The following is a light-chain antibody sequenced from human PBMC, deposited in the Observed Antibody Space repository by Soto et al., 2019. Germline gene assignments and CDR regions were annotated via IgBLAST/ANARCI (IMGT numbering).Light chain of an antibody. V-gene: IGKV3-11*01. CDR3: QQRINWPLT. Sequence: EIVLTQSPATLSLSPGERASLSCGASQSVSSYLAWYQQKPGQAPRLLIYDTSNRATGIPARFSGSGSGTDFTLTISSLEPEDFAVYYCQQRINWPLTFGGGTKVDIK. CDR1: QSVSSY. J-gene: IGKJ4*01. CDR2: DTS.